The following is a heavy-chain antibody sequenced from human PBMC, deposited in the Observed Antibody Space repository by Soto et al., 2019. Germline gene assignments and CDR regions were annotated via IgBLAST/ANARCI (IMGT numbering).Heavy chain of an antibody. V-gene: IGHV4-30-4*01. CDR1: GGSISSVYDC. CDR3: ARGPSGDKVDF. J-gene: IGHJ4*02. CDR2: IHNGGTT. D-gene: IGHD7-27*01. Sequence: QVQLQESGPILVKPSQTLSLTCTVSGGSISSVYDCWSWIRQSPDKGLEWIGHIHNGGTTYNNPSPTRRGTITVDTSTNPFALQLRSVPAADTAVYFCARGPSGDKVDFWGQGTLVTVSS.